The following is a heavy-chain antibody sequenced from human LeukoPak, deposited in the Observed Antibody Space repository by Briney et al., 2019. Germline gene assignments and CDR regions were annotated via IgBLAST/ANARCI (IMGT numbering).Heavy chain of an antibody. V-gene: IGHV4-39*01. CDR3: VSSPVDSIVIVGRSPYFDY. Sequence: PSETLSLTCTVSGGSISSSRYYWTWIRQPPEMGLEWIANIYYSGTTYYNPSLKSRVTISIDTSKNQFSLRLRSVTAADTAVYYCVSSPVDSIVIVGRSPYFDYWGQGALVTVSS. J-gene: IGHJ4*02. CDR1: GGSISSSRYY. CDR2: IYYSGTT. D-gene: IGHD3-22*01.